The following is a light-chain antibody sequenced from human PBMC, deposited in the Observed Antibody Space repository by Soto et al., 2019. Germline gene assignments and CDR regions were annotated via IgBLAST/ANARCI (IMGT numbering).Light chain of an antibody. V-gene: IGLV1-47*01. CDR2: RMN. Sequence: QSVLTQPPSASVTPGHRVTISCSRSSSNIGNDYLYWCQQLPGTAAKLLIYRMNRRPSGVPDRFSGSKSGTSASLAISGLRSAVEADYYCARWDDTLNGPVFGGGTKVTVL. CDR3: ARWDDTLNGPV. J-gene: IGLJ2*01. CDR1: SSNIGNDY.